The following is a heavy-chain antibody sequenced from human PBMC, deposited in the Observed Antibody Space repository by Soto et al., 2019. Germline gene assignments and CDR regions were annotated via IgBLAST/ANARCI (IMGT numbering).Heavy chain of an antibody. V-gene: IGHV1-24*01. CDR1: GYTLTELS. J-gene: IGHJ6*02. CDR3: ATGLGYCISTSCYALDYYGMDV. CDR2: FDPEDGET. Sequence: ASVKVSCKVSGYTLTELSMHWVRQAPGKGLEWMGGFDPEDGETIYAQKFQGRVTMTEDTSTDTAYMELSSLRSEDTAVYYCATGLGYCISTSCYALDYYGMDVWGQGTTVTV. D-gene: IGHD2-2*01.